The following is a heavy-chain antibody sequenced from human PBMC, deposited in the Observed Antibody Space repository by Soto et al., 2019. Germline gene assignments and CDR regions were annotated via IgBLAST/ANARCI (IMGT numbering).Heavy chain of an antibody. V-gene: IGHV4-39*01. Sequence: SVTLSLTCTISGASISSGVYYWSWIRQHPGKGLEWIGCIYYSGSTYYNPSLKSRVTISVDTSKNQFSLKLSSVTAADTAVYYCARLIQLYWFDPWGQG. CDR3: ARLIQLYWFDP. D-gene: IGHD5-18*01. CDR2: IYYSGST. CDR1: GASISSGVYY. J-gene: IGHJ5*02.